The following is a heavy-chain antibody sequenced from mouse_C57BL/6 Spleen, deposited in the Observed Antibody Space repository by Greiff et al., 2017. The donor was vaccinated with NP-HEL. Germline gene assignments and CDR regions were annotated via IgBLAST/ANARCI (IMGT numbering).Heavy chain of an antibody. D-gene: IGHD1-1*01. CDR3: ARERNGSSWNWYFDV. V-gene: IGHV1-69*01. Sequence: QVQLKQPGAELVMPGASVKLSCKASGYTFTSYWMHWVKQRPGQGLEWIGEIDPSDSYTNYNQKFKGKSTLTVDKSSSTAYMQLSSLTSEDSAVYYCARERNGSSWNWYFDVWGTGTTVTVSS. J-gene: IGHJ1*03. CDR2: IDPSDSYT. CDR1: GYTFTSYW.